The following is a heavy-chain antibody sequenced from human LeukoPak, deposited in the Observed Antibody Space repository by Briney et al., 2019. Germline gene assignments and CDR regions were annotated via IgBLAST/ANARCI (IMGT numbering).Heavy chain of an antibody. CDR3: ASSTGWYRIDQ. CDR1: GGSISSGHW. D-gene: IGHD6-19*01. CDR2: IYHGGTT. J-gene: IGHJ1*01. V-gene: IGHV4-4*02. Sequence: ASETLSLTCAISGGSISSGHWWTWVRQSPERGLEWIGEIYHGGTTNYNPSLKSRVIISVDKSRNQFSLRLNSVTAADTAVYYCASSTGWYRIDQWGQGTLVTVSS.